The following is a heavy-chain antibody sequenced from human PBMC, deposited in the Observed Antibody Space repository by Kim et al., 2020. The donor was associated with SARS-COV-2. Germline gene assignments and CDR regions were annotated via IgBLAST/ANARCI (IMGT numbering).Heavy chain of an antibody. CDR3: ARRAPATFITMVRGVIGGDVAFDI. Sequence: SETLSLTCTVSGGSISSSSYYWGWIRQPPGKGLEWIGSIYYSGSTYYNPSLKSRVTISVDTSKNQFSLKLSSVTAADTAVYYCARRAPATFITMVRGVIGGDVAFDIWGQGTMVTVSS. J-gene: IGHJ3*02. D-gene: IGHD3-10*01. CDR1: GGSISSSSYY. CDR2: IYYSGST. V-gene: IGHV4-39*01.